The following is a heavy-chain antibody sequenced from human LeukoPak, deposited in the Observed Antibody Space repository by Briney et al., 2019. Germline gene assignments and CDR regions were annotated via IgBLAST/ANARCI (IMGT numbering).Heavy chain of an antibody. J-gene: IGHJ4*02. CDR2: ILYSGNT. V-gene: IGHV4-59*12. Sequence: SETLSLTCTVSNGAITGYYWGWIRQPPGKGLVLIGHILYSGNTNYNPSLKSRVTISVDTSKNRFSLKLSSVTAADTAVYYCARGYSTSWTYYYDYWGQGALVTVSS. CDR3: ARGYSTSWTYYYDY. CDR1: NGAITGYY. D-gene: IGHD2-2*01.